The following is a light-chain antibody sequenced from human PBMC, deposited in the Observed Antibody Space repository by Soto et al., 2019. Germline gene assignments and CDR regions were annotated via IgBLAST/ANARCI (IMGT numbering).Light chain of an antibody. CDR2: DVS. V-gene: IGLV2-11*01. CDR3: CSYAGSYYV. Sequence: QSALTQPRSVSGSPGQSVTISCTGTSSDVGGYNYVSWYQQHPGKAPKLMIYDVSKRPSGVPDRFSGSKSGNTASLTISGLHAEDEADYFCCSYAGSYYVFGTGTK. J-gene: IGLJ1*01. CDR1: SSDVGGYNY.